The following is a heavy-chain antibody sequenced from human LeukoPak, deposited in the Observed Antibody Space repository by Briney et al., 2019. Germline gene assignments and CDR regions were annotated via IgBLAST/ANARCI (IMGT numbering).Heavy chain of an antibody. J-gene: IGHJ4*02. CDR2: ISVSGDST. CDR3: AKVKGGWYYFGY. V-gene: IGHV3-23*01. Sequence: AGGSLRLSCAASGFTFSSYAMSWVRQAPGKGLEWVSAISVSGDSTYYADSVKGRFTISRDNSKNTLYLQMNSLRAEDTAVYYCAKVKGGWYYFGYWGQGTLVTVSS. CDR1: GFTFSSYA. D-gene: IGHD6-19*01.